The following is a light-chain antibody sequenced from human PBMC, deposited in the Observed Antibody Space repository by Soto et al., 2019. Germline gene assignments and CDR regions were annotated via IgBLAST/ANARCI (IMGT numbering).Light chain of an antibody. CDR3: QQDSSSPRT. CDR2: GAS. J-gene: IGKJ1*01. Sequence: EIELTQSPCTLSSSLGERATLSCRASQSVSSSYLAWYQQKAGQAPRLLIYGASMRASGVPARFSGSGSGTEFTLTISSLEPEDFAVYYCQQDSSSPRTFGQGTKVEIK. V-gene: IGKV3-20*01. CDR1: QSVSSSY.